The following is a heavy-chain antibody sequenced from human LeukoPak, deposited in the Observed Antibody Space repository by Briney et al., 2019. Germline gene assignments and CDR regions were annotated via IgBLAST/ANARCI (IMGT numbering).Heavy chain of an antibody. CDR2: IYYSGST. D-gene: IGHD6-13*01. CDR1: GGSISSSSYY. V-gene: IGHV4-39*01. J-gene: IGHJ5*02. CDR3: ARHGIAAAMGEFDP. Sequence: PSETLSLTCTVSGGSISSSSYYWGWIRQPPGKGLEWIGSIYYSGSTYYNPSLKSRVTISVDTSKNQFSLKLSSVTAADTAVYYCARHGIAAAMGEFDPWGQGTLVTVSS.